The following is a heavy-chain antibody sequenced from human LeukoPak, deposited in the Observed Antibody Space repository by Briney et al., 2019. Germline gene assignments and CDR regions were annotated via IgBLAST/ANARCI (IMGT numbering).Heavy chain of an antibody. Sequence: GGSLRLSCAASGFIFDDYGMSWVRQAPGKGLEWVSGTNWNGGSTGYADSVKGRFTISRDNAKNSLYLQMNSLRAEDTALYYCARSSHNNYWYFDYWGQGTLVTVSS. J-gene: IGHJ4*02. CDR3: ARSSHNNYWYFDY. CDR1: GFIFDDYG. D-gene: IGHD1-1*01. CDR2: TNWNGGST. V-gene: IGHV3-20*04.